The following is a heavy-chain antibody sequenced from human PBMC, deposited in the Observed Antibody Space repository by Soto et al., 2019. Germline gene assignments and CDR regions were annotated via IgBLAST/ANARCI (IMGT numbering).Heavy chain of an antibody. CDR2: ISAYNGNT. J-gene: IGHJ6*02. CDR1: GYTFTSYG. V-gene: IGHV1-18*01. Sequence: QVQLVQSGAEVKKPGASVKVSCKASGYTFTSYGISWVRQAPGQGLEWMGWISAYNGNTNYAQKLQGRVTMTTETSTSTAYMELRSLRSDDTAVYYCARDRPRTAADLYYYYSMDVWGQGTTVTVSS. CDR3: ARDRPRTAADLYYYYSMDV. D-gene: IGHD6-13*01.